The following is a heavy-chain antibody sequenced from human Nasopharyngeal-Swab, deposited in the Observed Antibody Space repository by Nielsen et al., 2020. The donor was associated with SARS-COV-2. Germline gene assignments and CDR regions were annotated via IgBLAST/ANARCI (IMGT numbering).Heavy chain of an antibody. D-gene: IGHD2-2*01. CDR3: ARGEIVVVPAASYYYYYGMDV. CDR2: ISAYNGNT. V-gene: IGHV1-18*01. CDR1: VYTFTSYG. Sequence: ASVHVSCKASVYTFTSYGISWLRQAPGQGLEWMGWISAYNGNTNYAQKLQGRVTMTTDTSTSTAYMELRSLRSDDTAVYYCARGEIVVVPAASYYYYYGMDVWGQGTTVTVSS. J-gene: IGHJ6*02.